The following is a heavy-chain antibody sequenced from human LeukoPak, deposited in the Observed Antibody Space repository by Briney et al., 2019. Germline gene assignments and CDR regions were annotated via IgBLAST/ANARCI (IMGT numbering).Heavy chain of an antibody. V-gene: IGHV1-46*01. Sequence: ASVKVSYKASGYTFTSYYMYWVRQAPGQGLEWMGIINPSGGSTSYAQKFQGRVTMTRDTSTSTVYMELSSLRSEDTAVYYCARQQLHYYGMDVWGKGTTVTVSS. CDR1: GYTFTSYY. CDR2: INPSGGST. J-gene: IGHJ6*04. D-gene: IGHD6-13*01. CDR3: ARQQLHYYGMDV.